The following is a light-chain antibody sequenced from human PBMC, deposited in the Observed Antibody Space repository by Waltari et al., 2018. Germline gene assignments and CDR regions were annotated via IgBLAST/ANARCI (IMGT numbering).Light chain of an antibody. CDR2: DVS. J-gene: IGLJ1*01. CDR3: SSYTSSSTLDV. CDR1: RSDVGGYTY. V-gene: IGLV2-14*03. Sequence: QSALTQPASVSGSPGQSITISCTGTRSDVGGYTYVSWYQQHPGKDPKLMIYDVSNRPSGVSNRFSGSKSGNTASLTISGLQAEDEADYYCSSYTSSSTLDVFGTGTKVTVL.